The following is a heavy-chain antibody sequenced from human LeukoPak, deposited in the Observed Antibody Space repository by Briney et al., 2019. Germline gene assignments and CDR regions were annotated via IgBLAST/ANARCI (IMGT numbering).Heavy chain of an antibody. Sequence: GGSLRLSCAASGFTISSYGMNWVRQAPRKGLEWVSVIFGSGDTTNYADSVKGRFTISRDRSRNTLYLEMHSLRADDTAVYYCAKDQKPDSGYDIDYWGQGTLVIVSS. V-gene: IGHV3-23*01. J-gene: IGHJ4*02. CDR2: IFGSGDTT. D-gene: IGHD5-12*01. CDR3: AKDQKPDSGYDIDY. CDR1: GFTISSYG.